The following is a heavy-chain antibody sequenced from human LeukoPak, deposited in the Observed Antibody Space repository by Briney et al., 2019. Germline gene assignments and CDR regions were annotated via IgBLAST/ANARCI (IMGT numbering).Heavy chain of an antibody. Sequence: GGSLRLSCAASGFTVSSNYMSWVRQAPGKGLEWVSVIYSGGSTYYADSVKGRSTISRDNSKNTLYLQMNSLRAEDTAVYYCARDDIAVAGFDYWGQGTLVTVSS. CDR1: GFTVSSNY. CDR2: IYSGGST. CDR3: ARDDIAVAGFDY. D-gene: IGHD6-19*01. J-gene: IGHJ4*02. V-gene: IGHV3-53*01.